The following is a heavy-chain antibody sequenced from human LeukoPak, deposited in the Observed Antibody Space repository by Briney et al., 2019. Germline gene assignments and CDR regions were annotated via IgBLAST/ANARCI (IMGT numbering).Heavy chain of an antibody. V-gene: IGHV1-18*01. CDR3: AREMVVPAALNYYYYYYMDV. CDR1: GYTFTSYG. CDR2: ISAYNGNT. J-gene: IGHJ6*03. D-gene: IGHD2-2*01. Sequence: ASVKVSCKASGYTFTSYGISWARQAPGQGLEWMGWISAYNGNTNYAQKLQGRDTMTTDTSTSTAYMELRSLRSDDTAVYYCAREMVVPAALNYYYYYYMDVWGKGTTVTVSS.